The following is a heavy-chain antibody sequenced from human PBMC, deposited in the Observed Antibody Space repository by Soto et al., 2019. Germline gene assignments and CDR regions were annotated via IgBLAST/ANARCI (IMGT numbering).Heavy chain of an antibody. D-gene: IGHD3-22*01. V-gene: IGHV4-31*03. CDR1: GGSISSGGYY. CDR2: IYYSGRT. CDR3: ARWFYDSSGYYQSAIDY. J-gene: IGHJ4*02. Sequence: QVQLQESGPGLVKPSQTLSLTCTVSGGSISSGGYYWSWIRQHPGKGLEWIGYIYYSGRTYYNPSVKVRVTISLDTLKDQFSLKLSSVTAAATSVYYCARWFYDSSGYYQSAIDYWGQGTLVTVSS.